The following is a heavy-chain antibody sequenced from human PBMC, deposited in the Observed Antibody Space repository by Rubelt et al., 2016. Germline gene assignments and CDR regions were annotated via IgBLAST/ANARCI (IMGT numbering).Heavy chain of an antibody. Sequence: QEQLVQSGAEVRKPGASVSISCKPSGHNFIGYHIHWVRQAPGHRLEWMGIITSSGGSTSYAQKFQGRVSLTRDTLELNSLRPEDTAVYFCAARHGTQTYGAFDLWGQGTKVTVSS. CDR2: ITSSGGST. V-gene: IGHV1-46*01. CDR1: GHNFIGYH. CDR3: AARHGTQTYGAFDL. D-gene: IGHD6-13*01. J-gene: IGHJ3*01.